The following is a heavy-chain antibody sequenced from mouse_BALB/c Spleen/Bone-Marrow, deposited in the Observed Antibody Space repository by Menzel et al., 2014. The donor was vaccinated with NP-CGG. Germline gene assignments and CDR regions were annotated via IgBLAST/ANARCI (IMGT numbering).Heavy chain of an antibody. D-gene: IGHD2-1*01. CDR3: ARSQFYGNFFDY. CDR1: GFTFSCYT. J-gene: IGHJ2*01. Sequence: DVRRVVTGGGLVRPGGRQKLTWSCSGFTFSCYTTSWIRQTPEKRLEWVAYISYGGGSTYYPDTVKGRFTISRDNPKNTLFLQMTSLRSEDTAIYFCARSQFYGNFFDYWGQGATLTVSS. V-gene: IGHV5-12-2*01. CDR2: ISYGGGST.